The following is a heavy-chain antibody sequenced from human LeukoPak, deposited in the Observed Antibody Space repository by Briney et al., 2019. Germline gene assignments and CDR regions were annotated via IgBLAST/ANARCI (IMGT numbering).Heavy chain of an antibody. CDR1: GYTFTGYY. Sequence: GASVKVSCKASGYTFTGYYMHWVRQAPGQGLEWMGRISAYNGNTNYAQKLQGRVTMTTDTSTSTAYMELRSLRSDDTAVYYCARDITWELREYYFDYWGQGTLVTVSS. CDR3: ARDITWELREYYFDY. J-gene: IGHJ4*02. V-gene: IGHV1-18*04. CDR2: ISAYNGNT. D-gene: IGHD1-26*01.